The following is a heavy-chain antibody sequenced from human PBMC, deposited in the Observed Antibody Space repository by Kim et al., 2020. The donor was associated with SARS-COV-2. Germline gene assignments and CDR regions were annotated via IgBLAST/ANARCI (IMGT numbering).Heavy chain of an antibody. CDR2: IKQDGSEK. CDR3: SRDPSSGSSPINWYFDL. CDR1: GLTFSSYW. V-gene: IGHV3-7*03. J-gene: IGHJ2*01. D-gene: IGHD6-6*01. Sequence: GGSLRLSCAASGLTFSSYWMSWVRQAPGKGLEWVANIKQDGSEKYYVDSVKGRFTISTDNAKNSLYLQMNSLRAEDTTVYYCSRDPSSGSSPINWYFDL.